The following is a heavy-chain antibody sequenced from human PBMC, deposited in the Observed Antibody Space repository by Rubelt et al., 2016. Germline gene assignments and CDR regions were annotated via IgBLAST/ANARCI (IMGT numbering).Heavy chain of an antibody. Sequence: EVQLVESGGGRVQPGGSLRLSCATSGFTFSSHWMSWVRQAPGKGLEWVANINQDGSEKSYVDSVKGRFTVSEYDAKKSVFRHIGSLRAEDTVLYYCVGYLSRTLNLWGQGTVVTVSS. D-gene: IGHD6-25*01. CDR3: VGYLSRTLNL. V-gene: IGHV3-7*02. J-gene: IGHJ3*01. CDR2: INQDGSEK. CDR1: GFTFSSHW.